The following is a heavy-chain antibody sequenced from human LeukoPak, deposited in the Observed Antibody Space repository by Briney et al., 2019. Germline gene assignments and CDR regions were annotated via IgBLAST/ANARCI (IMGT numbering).Heavy chain of an antibody. D-gene: IGHD3-10*01. Sequence: SETLSLTCTVSGGSISSYYWSWIRQPPGKGLEWIGYIYYSGSTNYNPSLKSRVTISVDTSKNQFSLKLSSVTAADTAVYYCARSLYHTMVRGVYYYYGMGVWGQGTTVTVSS. CDR1: GGSISSYY. CDR2: IYYSGST. CDR3: ARSLYHTMVRGVYYYYGMGV. J-gene: IGHJ6*02. V-gene: IGHV4-59*01.